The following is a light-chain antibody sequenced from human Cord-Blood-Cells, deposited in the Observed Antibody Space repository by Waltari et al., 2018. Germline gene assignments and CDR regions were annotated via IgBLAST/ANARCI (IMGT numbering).Light chain of an antibody. CDR2: SNN. Sequence: QSVLTQPPSASGTPGQRVTISCSGRSSNIGRNTVNWYQQLPGTAPKLLIYSNNHRPSGVPDRFSGSKSGTSASLAISGLQSEDEADYYCAAWDDSLNGWVFGGGTKLTVL. J-gene: IGLJ3*02. CDR1: SSNIGRNT. CDR3: AAWDDSLNGWV. V-gene: IGLV1-44*01.